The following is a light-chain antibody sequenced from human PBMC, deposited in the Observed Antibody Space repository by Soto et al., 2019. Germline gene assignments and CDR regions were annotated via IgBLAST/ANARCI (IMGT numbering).Light chain of an antibody. Sequence: EIVLTQSPGTLSLSPGERATLSCRASQSVSTNYLAWYQQKPGQAPRLLIYGASSRATGIPDRFSGSGSGTDFTLTISRLEPDDFAVYYCHQYRAFVQGTRLEIK. CDR1: QSVSTNY. J-gene: IGKJ2*01. V-gene: IGKV3-20*01. CDR3: HQYRA. CDR2: GAS.